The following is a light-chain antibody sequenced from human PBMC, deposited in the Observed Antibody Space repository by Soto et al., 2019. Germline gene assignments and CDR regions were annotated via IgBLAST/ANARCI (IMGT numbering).Light chain of an antibody. Sequence: DIQMTQSPSTLSASVGDRVTITCRASQSISSWLAWYQQKPGKAPKLLIYDASSLGSGAPSKFSGSGSGTEFTLTISSLQPDEFATYYCQQYNSYSHSFGHGTKLEIK. CDR2: DAS. J-gene: IGKJ2*01. CDR1: QSISSW. CDR3: QQYNSYSHS. V-gene: IGKV1-5*01.